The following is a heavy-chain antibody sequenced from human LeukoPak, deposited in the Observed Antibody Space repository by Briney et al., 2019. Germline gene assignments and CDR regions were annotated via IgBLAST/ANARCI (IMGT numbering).Heavy chain of an antibody. Sequence: ASVKVSCKASGYTFTTYGISWVRQAPGQGLECMGWINPYNGNTNYAQKLQGRVTMTTDTSTSTAYMELRSLRSDDTAVYYCARELYGRFEYWGQGTLVTISS. J-gene: IGHJ4*02. D-gene: IGHD2-2*02. V-gene: IGHV1-18*01. CDR3: ARELYGRFEY. CDR2: INPYNGNT. CDR1: GYTFTTYG.